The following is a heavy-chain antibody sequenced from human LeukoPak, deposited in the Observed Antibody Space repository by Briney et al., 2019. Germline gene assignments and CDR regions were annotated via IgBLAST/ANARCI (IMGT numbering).Heavy chain of an antibody. D-gene: IGHD1-26*01. CDR3: RGRNTFGFDD. CDR1: GGSISSYY. J-gene: IGHJ4*02. V-gene: IGHV4-4*07. CDR2: IYTSGCT. Sequence: SETLSLTCTVSGGSISSYYWSWIRRPAGTGLEWIGRIYTSGCTNYNPSLKSRVTMSVDTSKNQFSLKLSSVPAANTAVYYCRGRNTFGFDDWGQGTLVTVSS.